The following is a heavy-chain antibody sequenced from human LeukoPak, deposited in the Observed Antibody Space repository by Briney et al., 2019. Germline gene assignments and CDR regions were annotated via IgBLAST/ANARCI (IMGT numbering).Heavy chain of an antibody. CDR3: ARECSSTTCYTRSFDP. Sequence: PSETLSLTCIVSGYSISSGYYWGWIRQPPGKGLEWIGNLYHSGSTYYNPSLRSRATISGDTSKNQFSLSLRSVTAADTAVYYCARECSSTTCYTRSFDPWGQGTLVTVSS. V-gene: IGHV4-38-2*02. D-gene: IGHD2-2*02. CDR2: LYHSGST. J-gene: IGHJ5*02. CDR1: GYSISSGYY.